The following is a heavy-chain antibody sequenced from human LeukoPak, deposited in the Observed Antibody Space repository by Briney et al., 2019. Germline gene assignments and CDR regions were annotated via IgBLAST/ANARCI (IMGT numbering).Heavy chain of an antibody. V-gene: IGHV1-46*01. Sequence: ASVKVSCKASGYTFTSYYMHWVRQAPGQGLEWMGIINPSGGSTSYAQKFQGRVTMTRDTSTSTVYMELSRLRSDDTAMYYCAKEGRNRNFDYWGQGTLVTVSS. J-gene: IGHJ4*02. CDR1: GYTFTSYY. D-gene: IGHD1-14*01. CDR2: INPSGGST. CDR3: AKEGRNRNFDY.